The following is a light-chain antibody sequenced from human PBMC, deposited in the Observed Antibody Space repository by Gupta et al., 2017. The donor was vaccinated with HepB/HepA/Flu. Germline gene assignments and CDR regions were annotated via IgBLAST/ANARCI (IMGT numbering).Light chain of an antibody. Sequence: EIVMTQSPATLSVSPGERATLSCRASQSVSSNLAWYQQRPGRAPRLLIYGASTRATGIPARFSGSGSGTEFTLTISSLQSEDFAIYYCQQYSHWPLYTFGQGTKLGLK. CDR2: GAS. V-gene: IGKV3-15*01. J-gene: IGKJ2*01. CDR1: QSVSSN. CDR3: QQYSHWPLYT.